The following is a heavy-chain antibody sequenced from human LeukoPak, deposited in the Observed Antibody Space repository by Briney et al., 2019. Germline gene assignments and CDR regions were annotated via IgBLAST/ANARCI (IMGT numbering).Heavy chain of an antibody. CDR2: IHSSGST. V-gene: IGHV4-39*02. CDR3: ARSFYDFWTPDY. CDR1: GGSISSSSYY. D-gene: IGHD3-3*01. Sequence: SSETLSLTCTVSGGSISSSSYYWGWIRQPPGKGLEWIGSIHSSGSTYYNLSLKSRVTISVDTSKNHFSLKLSTVTAADTAVYYCARSFYDFWTPDYWGQGALVTVSS. J-gene: IGHJ4*02.